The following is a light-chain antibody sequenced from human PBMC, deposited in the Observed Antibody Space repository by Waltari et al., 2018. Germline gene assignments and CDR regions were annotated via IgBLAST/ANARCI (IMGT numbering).Light chain of an antibody. V-gene: IGKV1-5*03. J-gene: IGKJ2*01. CDR2: MAA. Sequence: DIKMTQSPSTLSASVGDSVTITCRASQSIGNYLAWYQQKPGKAPKLLIFMAATLQREVPSRFSGSGSGTEFALTISGLQADDFATYFCQHFNSYPFIFGRGTKLEIK. CDR1: QSIGNY. CDR3: QHFNSYPFI.